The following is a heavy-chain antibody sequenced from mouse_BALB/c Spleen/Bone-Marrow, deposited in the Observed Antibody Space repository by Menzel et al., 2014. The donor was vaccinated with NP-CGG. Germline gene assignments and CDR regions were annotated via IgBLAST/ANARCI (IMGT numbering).Heavy chain of an antibody. CDR1: GFTFSSYG. CDR2: ISGGGSYT. V-gene: IGHV5-9-2*01. CDR3: ARHRTTIEKTRFAY. J-gene: IGHJ3*01. D-gene: IGHD1-1*01. Sequence: EVQGVESGGGLVKPGGSLKLSCAASGFTFSSYGMSWVRQTPEKRLEWVATISGGGSYTYYPDSVKGRFTISRDSAENNLYLQMSSLRSEDTALYYCARHRTTIEKTRFAYWGQGTLVTVSA.